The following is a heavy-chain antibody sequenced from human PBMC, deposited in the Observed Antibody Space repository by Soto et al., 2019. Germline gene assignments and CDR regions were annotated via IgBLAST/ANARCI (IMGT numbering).Heavy chain of an antibody. CDR2: INHSGST. D-gene: IGHD6-13*01. CDR3: ARGRVSSSINWFDP. Sequence: SETLSLTCAVYGGSFSGYYWSWIRQPLGKGLEWIGEINHSGSTNYNPSLKSRVTISVDTSKNQFSLKLSSVTAADTAVYYCARGRVSSSINWFDPWGQGTLVTVSS. J-gene: IGHJ5*02. V-gene: IGHV4-34*01. CDR1: GGSFSGYY.